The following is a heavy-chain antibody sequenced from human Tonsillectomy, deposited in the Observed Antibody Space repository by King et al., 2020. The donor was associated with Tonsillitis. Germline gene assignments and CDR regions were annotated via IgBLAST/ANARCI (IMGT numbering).Heavy chain of an antibody. CDR1: GGTFSNYA. CDR3: GSSPGTLEGKYYHYYYYMDV. V-gene: IGHV1-69*09. CDR2: IIPFLASV. D-gene: IGHD1-7*01. Sequence: VQLVESGAEVKKPGSSVKVSCKASGGTFSNYALSWVRQAPGQGLEWMVRIIPFLASVNYAHKSQGRVTSIADKSTSTAYTELSSLSSEDTAVYYGGSSPGTLEGKYYHYYYYMDVWGKGTPVTVSS. J-gene: IGHJ6*03.